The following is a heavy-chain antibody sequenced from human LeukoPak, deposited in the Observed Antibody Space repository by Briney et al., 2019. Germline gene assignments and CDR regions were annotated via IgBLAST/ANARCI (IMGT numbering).Heavy chain of an antibody. CDR3: AKALTKATNYMDV. J-gene: IGHJ6*03. V-gene: IGHV3-23*01. CDR2: ISGSGGST. Sequence: GGSLRLSCAASGFTFSSYAMSWVRQAPGKGLEWVSAISGSGGSTYCADSVKGRFTISRDNSKNTLYLQMNSLRAEDTAVYYCAKALTKATNYMDVWGKGTTVTVSS. CDR1: GFTFSSYA. D-gene: IGHD2-2*01.